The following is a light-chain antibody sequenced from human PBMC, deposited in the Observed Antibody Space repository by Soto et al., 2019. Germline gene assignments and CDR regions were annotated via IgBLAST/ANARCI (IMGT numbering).Light chain of an antibody. CDR3: SSYSSISHWV. CDR2: EVT. J-gene: IGLJ3*02. Sequence: QSALTQPASVSGSPGQSITISCTGTRSDIGAYNHVSWYQQHPGKAPKLMIYEVTNRPSGVSIRFSGSKSGSAASLTISGLQAEDEADYYCSSYSSISHWVFGGGTKLTVL. V-gene: IGLV2-14*01. CDR1: RSDIGAYNH.